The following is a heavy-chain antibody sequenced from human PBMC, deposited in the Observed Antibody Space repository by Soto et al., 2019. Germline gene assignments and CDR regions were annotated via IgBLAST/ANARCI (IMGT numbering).Heavy chain of an antibody. Sequence: PESLSLTCAVYGGSFSGYYWRWIRPPPGKGLEWIGEINHSGSTNYNPYLKSRVTISVDTSKNQFSLKLSSVTAADTAVYYCARGDPGIAAAEGAGGAGYYYYGMDVWGQGTTVTVS. CDR2: INHSGST. CDR3: ARGDPGIAAAEGAGGAGYYYYGMDV. V-gene: IGHV4-34*01. J-gene: IGHJ6*02. CDR1: GGSFSGYY. D-gene: IGHD6-13*01.